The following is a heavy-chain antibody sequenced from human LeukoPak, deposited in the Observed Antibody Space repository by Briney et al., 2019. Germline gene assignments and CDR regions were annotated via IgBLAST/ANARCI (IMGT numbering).Heavy chain of an antibody. CDR1: GFVFSRDN. CDR3: VREVARLQTFFFDS. Sequence: GGPLRLSCVASGFVFSRDNMNWVRRAPGKGLEWVAHISEAIYYADSVQGRFTISRDNAKNSLYLQMSNLRAEDTAMYYCVREVARLQTFFFDSWGPGTPVTVSS. J-gene: IGHJ5*01. D-gene: IGHD5-24*01. CDR2: ISEAI. V-gene: IGHV3-48*04.